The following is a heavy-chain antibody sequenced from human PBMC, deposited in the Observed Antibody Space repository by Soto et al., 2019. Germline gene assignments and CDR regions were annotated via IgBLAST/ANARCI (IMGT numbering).Heavy chain of an antibody. D-gene: IGHD1-26*01. CDR3: ARDSGIDRNIDY. CDR1: GFTFSSYS. J-gene: IGHJ4*02. V-gene: IGHV3-21*01. Sequence: PGGSLSLSCAASGFTFSSYSMNWVRQAPGKGLEWVSSISCISYIYYADSVKGRFTISRDNAKNSLYLQMNSLRAEDTAVYYCARDSGIDRNIDYWGQGTLVTVSS. CDR2: ISCISYI.